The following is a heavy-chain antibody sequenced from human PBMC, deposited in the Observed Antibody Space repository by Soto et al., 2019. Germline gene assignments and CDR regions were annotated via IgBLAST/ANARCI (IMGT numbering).Heavy chain of an antibody. J-gene: IGHJ4*02. D-gene: IGHD6-19*01. CDR3: TTVDAVVLN. Sequence: GGSLRLSCAASGFTFNNAWMSWVRQAPGGGLEWVGRIKRNIDGGTTDYAAPVKGRFAISRDDSNSILYLQMSSLKSEDTAVYYCTTVDAVVLNWGQGILVTVSS. CDR1: GFTFNNAW. CDR2: IKRNIDGGTT. V-gene: IGHV3-15*01.